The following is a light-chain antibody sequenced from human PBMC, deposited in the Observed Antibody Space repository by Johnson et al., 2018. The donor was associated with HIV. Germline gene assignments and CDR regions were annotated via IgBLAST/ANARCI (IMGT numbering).Light chain of an antibody. Sequence: QSVLTQPPSVSAAPGQKVTISCSGTYSNIGNNYVSWYQQLPGTAPKLLIYKNDKRPSGIPDRFSGSKSGTSATLSITGLQPGDEADYYCGIWHTSLSTGGVFGTGTKVTVL. CDR2: KND. J-gene: IGLJ1*01. CDR3: GIWHTSLSTGGV. CDR1: YSNIGNNY. V-gene: IGLV1-51*02.